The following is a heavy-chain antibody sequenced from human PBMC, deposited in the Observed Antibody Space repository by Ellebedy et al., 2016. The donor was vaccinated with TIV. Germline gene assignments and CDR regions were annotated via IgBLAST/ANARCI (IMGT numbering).Heavy chain of an antibody. Sequence: SETLSLTCTVSGGSVSSGSHYWNWIRQPPGKGLEWIGYSYYIGTTNYNPSLKSRVTISEDTSKNQFSLRLTSVTAAETAVYYCAGGSYTPYGMDVWGRGTTVIVSS. D-gene: IGHD3-10*01. CDR1: GGSVSSGSHY. CDR2: SYYIGTT. V-gene: IGHV4-61*01. J-gene: IGHJ6*02. CDR3: AGGSYTPYGMDV.